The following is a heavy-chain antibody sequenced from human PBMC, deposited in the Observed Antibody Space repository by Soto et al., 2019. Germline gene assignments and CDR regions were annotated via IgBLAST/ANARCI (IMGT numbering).Heavy chain of an antibody. V-gene: IGHV1-18*01. CDR2: ISAYNGNT. CDR3: ARGGDGYDLTD. CDR1: GYIFTNYD. Sequence: QVQLVQSGAEVKKPGASVKVSCRASGYIFTNYDITWVRQAPGRGLEWMGWISAYNGNTNYTQKFQGRVTMTTDASTSTAYMELRSLRSDDTAIYYCARGGDGYDLTDWGQGTLVTVSS. D-gene: IGHD5-12*01. J-gene: IGHJ4*02.